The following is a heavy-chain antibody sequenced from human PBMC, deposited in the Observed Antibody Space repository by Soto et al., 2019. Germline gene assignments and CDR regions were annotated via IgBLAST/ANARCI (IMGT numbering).Heavy chain of an antibody. CDR1: GGTFSSYA. CDR2: IIPIFGTA. J-gene: IGHJ5*02. Sequence: QVQLVQSGAEVKKPGSSVKVSCKASGGTFSSYAISWVRQAPGQGLEWMGGIIPIFGTANYAQKFQGRVTITAXXSXSXXYMELSSLRSEDTAVYYCARAEEPLEWLSHNGFDPWGQGTLVTVSS. CDR3: ARAEEPLEWLSHNGFDP. V-gene: IGHV1-69*12. D-gene: IGHD3-3*01.